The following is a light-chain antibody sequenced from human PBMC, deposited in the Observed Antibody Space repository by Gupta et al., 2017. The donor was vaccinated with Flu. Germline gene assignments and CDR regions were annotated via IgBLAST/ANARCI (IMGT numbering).Light chain of an antibody. CDR3: VLYMGRGVSV. V-gene: IGLV8-61*01. Sequence: QTMVTQEPSFSVSPGGTVTLTCGLTSGPVSTTYFPSWYQQSPGQAPRPLIYNTDTRSSGVPYRFSGSIRGDKAALTITGAQADEESHYYCVLYMGRGVSVFGGGTKLTVL. CDR1: SGPVSTTYF. CDR2: NTD. J-gene: IGLJ3*02.